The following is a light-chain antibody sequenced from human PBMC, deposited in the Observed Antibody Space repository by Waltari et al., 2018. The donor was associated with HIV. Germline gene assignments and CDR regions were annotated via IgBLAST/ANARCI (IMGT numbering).Light chain of an antibody. J-gene: IGLJ2*01. CDR1: TGAITSGQY. CDR3: LLFYSGVRV. Sequence: QAVVTQEPSLPVSPGGTGTPTCGPSTGAITSGQYPYWLQRTPGQAPTPLIYNINTKPTWTPARFSGSLLGGKAALTLSGAQSEDEAEYYCLLFYSGVRVFGGGTKLTVL. CDR2: NIN. V-gene: IGLV7-46*01.